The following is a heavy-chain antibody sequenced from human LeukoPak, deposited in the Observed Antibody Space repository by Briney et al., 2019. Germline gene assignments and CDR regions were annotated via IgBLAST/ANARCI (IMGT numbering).Heavy chain of an antibody. Sequence: GGSLRLSCAASGFTFSSYSMNWVRQAPGKGLEWVSSISSSSSYIYYADSVKGRFTISRDNAKNSLYLQMNSLRAEDTAVYYCARVAYNQLLYGQVDYWGQGTLVTVSS. V-gene: IGHV3-21*01. CDR2: ISSSSSYI. D-gene: IGHD2-2*02. CDR3: ARVAYNQLLYGQVDY. J-gene: IGHJ4*02. CDR1: GFTFSSYS.